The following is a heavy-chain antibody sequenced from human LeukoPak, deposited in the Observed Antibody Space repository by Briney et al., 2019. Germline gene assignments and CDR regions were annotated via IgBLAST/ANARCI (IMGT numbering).Heavy chain of an antibody. J-gene: IGHJ4*02. D-gene: IGHD6-19*01. CDR1: GFTFSSYE. CDR2: VYSGGST. Sequence: GGSLRLSCAASGFTFSSYEMNWVRQAPGKGLEWVSVVYSGGSTYYTDSVKGRFTISRDNSKNTLYLQMNSLRAEDTAMYYCARADSSGWYPVYWGQGTLVTVSS. V-gene: IGHV3-53*01. CDR3: ARADSSGWYPVY.